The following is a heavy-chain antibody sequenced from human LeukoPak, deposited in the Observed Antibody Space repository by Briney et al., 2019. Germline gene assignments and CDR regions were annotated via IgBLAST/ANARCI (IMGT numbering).Heavy chain of an antibody. J-gene: IGHJ4*02. CDR3: TRGCSGGSCSRDAMDV. V-gene: IGHV5-51*01. Sequence: GESLKISCKASGYSFSSDWIAWVRQMPGKGLEWMGIIFPIDSETTYSPSFQGQVTISADKSISTAYLQWSSLRASDTAMYYCTRGCSGGSCSRDAMDVWGQGSLVTVSS. CDR1: GYSFSSDW. D-gene: IGHD2-15*01. CDR2: IFPIDSET.